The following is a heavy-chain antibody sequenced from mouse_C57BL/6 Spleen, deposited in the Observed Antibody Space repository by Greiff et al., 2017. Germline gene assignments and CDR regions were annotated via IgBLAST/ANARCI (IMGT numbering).Heavy chain of an antibody. V-gene: IGHV5-6*01. D-gene: IGHD4-1*01. CDR3: ARQAWDYFDD. Sequence: EVKLMESGGDLVKPGGSLKLSCAASGFTFSSYGMSWVRQTPDKRLEWVATISSGGSYTYYPDSVKGRFTISRDNAKNTLYLQMSSLKSEDTAMXYCARQAWDYFDDWGQGTTLTVSS. CDR2: ISSGGSYT. J-gene: IGHJ2*01. CDR1: GFTFSSYG.